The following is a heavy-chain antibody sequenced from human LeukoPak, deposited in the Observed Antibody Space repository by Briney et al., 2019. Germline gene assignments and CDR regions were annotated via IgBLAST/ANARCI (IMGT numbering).Heavy chain of an antibody. Sequence: ASVKVSCKASGYTFTGYYMHWVRQAPGQGLEWMGWINPNSGGTNYAQKFQGRVTMTRDTSISTAYMELSRLRSDDTAVYYCARGSGGPNSSGWYYDDYWGQGTLVTVSS. D-gene: IGHD6-19*01. CDR3: ARGSGGPNSSGWYYDDY. CDR1: GYTFTGYY. J-gene: IGHJ4*02. CDR2: INPNSGGT. V-gene: IGHV1-2*02.